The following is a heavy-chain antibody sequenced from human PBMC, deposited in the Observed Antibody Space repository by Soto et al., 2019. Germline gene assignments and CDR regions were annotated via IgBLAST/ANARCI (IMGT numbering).Heavy chain of an antibody. CDR3: ARRAPKQGGIYFDY. CDR2: IYYSGST. J-gene: IGHJ4*02. V-gene: IGHV4-59*08. Sequence: SETLSLTCTVSGGSISSYYWSWIRQPPGKGLEWIGYIYYSGSTNYNPSLKSRVTISVDTSKNQFSLKLSSVTAADTAVYYCARRAPKQGGIYFDYWGQGTLVTVSS. D-gene: IGHD3-16*01. CDR1: GGSISSYY.